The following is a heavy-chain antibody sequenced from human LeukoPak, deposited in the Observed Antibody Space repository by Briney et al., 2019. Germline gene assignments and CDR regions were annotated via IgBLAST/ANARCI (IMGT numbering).Heavy chain of an antibody. J-gene: IGHJ4*02. CDR1: GFTFSSYG. V-gene: IGHV3-33*01. CDR3: AREQSIAAAGDSRGRQNFDY. D-gene: IGHD6-13*01. CDR2: IWYDGSNK. Sequence: PGRSLRLSCAASGFTFSSYGMHWVRQAPGKGLEWVAVIWYDGSNKYYADSVKGRFTISGDNSKNTLYLQMNSLRAEDTAVYYCAREQSIAAAGDSRGRQNFDYWGQGTLVTVSS.